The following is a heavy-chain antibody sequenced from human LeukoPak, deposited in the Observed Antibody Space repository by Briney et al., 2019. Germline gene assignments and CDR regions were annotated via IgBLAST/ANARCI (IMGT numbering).Heavy chain of an antibody. V-gene: IGHV3-20*04. CDR1: GFTFDEYG. CDR3: AREGGAFDI. J-gene: IGHJ3*02. Sequence: GGSLRLSCAASGFTFDEYGLSWVRQVPGEGLEWVSGINWNGASIGYADSVKGRFTISRDNAKNALYLQINSLRGEDTGLYYCAREGGAFDIWGQGTMVTVSS. D-gene: IGHD3-16*01. CDR2: INWNGASI.